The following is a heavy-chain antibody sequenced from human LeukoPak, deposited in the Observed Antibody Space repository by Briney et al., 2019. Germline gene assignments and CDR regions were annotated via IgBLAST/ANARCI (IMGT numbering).Heavy chain of an antibody. CDR2: IKQDGSGK. CDR3: ARVRSKTYYYDSSGSNLRTYYYMDV. D-gene: IGHD3-22*01. J-gene: IGHJ6*03. Sequence: GGSLRLSCAASGFTFSSYWMSWVRQAPGKGLEWVANIKQDGSGKYYVDSVKGRFTLSRDNAKNSLYLQMNSLRAEDTAVYYCARVRSKTYYYDSSGSNLRTYYYMDVWGKGTTVTVSS. V-gene: IGHV3-7*01. CDR1: GFTFSSYW.